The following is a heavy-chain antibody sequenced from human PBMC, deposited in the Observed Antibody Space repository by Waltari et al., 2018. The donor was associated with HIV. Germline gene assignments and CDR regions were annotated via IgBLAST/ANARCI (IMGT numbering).Heavy chain of an antibody. J-gene: IGHJ4*02. V-gene: IGHV3-33*01. CDR1: GFTSSNFA. Sequence: QEQLVESGGGVVQPGRSLRLSCAASGFTSSNFAMHWVRQAPGKGLEGGGVVWYDGNNEYYADSVKGRFTISRDNSKNTLYLQMNSLRVEDTAVYYCARGGYYYDISGYYHYWGQGTLVTVSS. CDR3: ARGGYYYDISGYYHY. D-gene: IGHD3-22*01. CDR2: VWYDGNNE.